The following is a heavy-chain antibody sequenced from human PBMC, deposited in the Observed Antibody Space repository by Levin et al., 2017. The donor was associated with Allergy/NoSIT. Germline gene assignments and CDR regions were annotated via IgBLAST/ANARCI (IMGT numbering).Heavy chain of an antibody. D-gene: IGHD3-22*01. V-gene: IGHV3-74*01. Sequence: GGSLRLSCAASGFTFSNYWMHWVRQATGKGLVWVAHIYTDGSTKRYADSVKGRFTISRDNAKNTLYLQMNSLRAEDTAVYYCVRFYYDSSGYFRYGMDVWGQGTTVTVAS. CDR1: GFTFSNYW. J-gene: IGHJ6*02. CDR3: VRFYYDSSGYFRYGMDV. CDR2: IYTDGSTK.